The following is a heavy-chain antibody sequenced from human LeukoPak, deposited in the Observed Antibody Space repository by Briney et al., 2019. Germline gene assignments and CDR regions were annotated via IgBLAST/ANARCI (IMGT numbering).Heavy chain of an antibody. CDR1: GFTYSHYG. J-gene: IGHJ6*03. CDR2: IWSDGTQK. Sequence: GGSLILSCAASGFTYSHYGMHWVRQAPGKGLEWVAVIWSDGTQKYYGDAVKGRFTISRDNSMKTLFLQMNSLRGDDTAVYYCAKSPRSGYSYGFGYYMDVWGKGTTVTVSS. V-gene: IGHV3-33*06. CDR3: AKSPRSGYSYGFGYYMDV. D-gene: IGHD5-18*01.